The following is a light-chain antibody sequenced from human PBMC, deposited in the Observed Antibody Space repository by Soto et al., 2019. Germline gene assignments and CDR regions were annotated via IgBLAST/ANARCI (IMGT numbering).Light chain of an antibody. CDR1: SSNIGSNY. Sequence: QSVLTQPPSASRTPGQRVTISCSGSSSNIGSNYVYWYQQLPGTAPKLLIYSNNQRPSGVPDRFSGSKSGTSASLAISGLRSEDEAHYYCAAFDDSLSGWVFGGGTQLTVL. J-gene: IGLJ3*02. V-gene: IGLV1-47*02. CDR2: SNN. CDR3: AAFDDSLSGWV.